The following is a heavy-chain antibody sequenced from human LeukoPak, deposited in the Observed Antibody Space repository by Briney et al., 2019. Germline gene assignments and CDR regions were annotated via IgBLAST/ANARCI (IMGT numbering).Heavy chain of an antibody. V-gene: IGHV1-24*01. Sequence: ASVKVSCKVSGYTLTELSMHWVRQAPGKGLEWMGGFDPEDGETIYAQKFQGRVTMTEDTSTDTAYVELSSLRSEDTAVYYCATLYGGNSVGHWFDPWGQGTLVTVSS. D-gene: IGHD4-23*01. CDR1: GYTLTELS. CDR2: FDPEDGET. J-gene: IGHJ5*02. CDR3: ATLYGGNSVGHWFDP.